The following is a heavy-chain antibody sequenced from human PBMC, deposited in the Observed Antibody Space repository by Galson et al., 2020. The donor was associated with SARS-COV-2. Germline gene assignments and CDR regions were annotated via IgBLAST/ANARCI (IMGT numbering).Heavy chain of an antibody. CDR1: GGSISSYY. V-gene: IGHV4-59*01. Sequence: ETSETLSLTCTVSGGSISSYYWSWIRQPPGKGLEWIGYIYYSGSTNYNPSLKSRVTLSVDTSKNQFSLKLSSVTAADTAVYYCARDRQGGATEYGMDVWGQGTTVTVSS. CDR3: ARDRQGGATEYGMDV. D-gene: IGHD1-26*01. J-gene: IGHJ6*02. CDR2: IYYSGST.